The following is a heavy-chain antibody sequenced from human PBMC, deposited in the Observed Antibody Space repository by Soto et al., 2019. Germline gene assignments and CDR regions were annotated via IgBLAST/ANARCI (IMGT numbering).Heavy chain of an antibody. D-gene: IGHD2-15*01. J-gene: IGHJ5*02. CDR1: GGSISSGGYY. CDR2: IYYSGST. CDR3: ARGYCSGGSCYSLFFDP. Sequence: PSETLFLTCTVSGGSISSGGYYWSWIRQHPGKGLEWIGYIYYSGSTYYNPSLKSRVTISVDTSKNQFSLKLSSVTAADTAVYYCARGYCSGGSCYSLFFDPWGQGALVTGLL. V-gene: IGHV4-31*03.